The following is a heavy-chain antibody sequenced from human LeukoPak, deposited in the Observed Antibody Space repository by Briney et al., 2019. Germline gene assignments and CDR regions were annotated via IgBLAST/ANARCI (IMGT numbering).Heavy chain of an antibody. D-gene: IGHD3-10*01. CDR1: GFTFRSYS. CDR2: INNDSNYI. CDR3: AVAYYYGSGDAFDI. J-gene: IGHJ3*02. Sequence: GGSLRLSCAASGFTFRSYSMNWVRQAPGKGLEWVSSINNDSNYIYYADSVQGRFTISRDNAKNSLYLQMNSLRAEDTAVYYCAVAYYYGSGDAFDIWGQGTKVTVSS. V-gene: IGHV3-21*01.